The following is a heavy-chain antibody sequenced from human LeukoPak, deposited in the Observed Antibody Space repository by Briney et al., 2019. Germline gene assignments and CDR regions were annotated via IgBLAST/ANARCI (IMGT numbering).Heavy chain of an antibody. CDR1: GFRFSTYW. V-gene: IGHV3-20*04. J-gene: IGHJ4*02. CDR2: INWNGDST. D-gene: IGHD6-19*01. Sequence: GGSLRLSCAASGFRFSTYWMSWVRQAPGKGLEWVSGINWNGDSTGYADSVKGRFTISRDNAKNSLYLQLNSLRAEDTAFYYCARGLIAVAGLFDSWGQGTLVTVSS. CDR3: ARGLIAVAGLFDS.